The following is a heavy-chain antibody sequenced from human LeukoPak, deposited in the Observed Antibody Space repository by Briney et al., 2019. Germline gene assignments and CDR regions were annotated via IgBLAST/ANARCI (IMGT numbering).Heavy chain of an antibody. J-gene: IGHJ4*02. V-gene: IGHV4-39*07. CDR1: GGSISSSYY. Sequence: SETLSLTCTVSGGSISSSYYWGWIRQPPGKGLEWIGSIYYSGSTYYNPSLKSRVTISVDTSKNQFSLKLSSVTAADTAVYYCARESGWYFDYWGQGTLVTVSS. CDR2: IYYSGST. CDR3: ARESGWYFDY. D-gene: IGHD6-19*01.